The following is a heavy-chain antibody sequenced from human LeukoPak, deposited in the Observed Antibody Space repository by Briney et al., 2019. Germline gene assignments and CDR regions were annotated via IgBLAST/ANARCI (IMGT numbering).Heavy chain of an antibody. V-gene: IGHV1-18*01. CDR2: ISAYNGNT. J-gene: IGHJ4*02. D-gene: IGHD3-22*01. CDR3: ARDSVRDYYDSSGYYDY. CDR1: GYTFTSYG. Sequence: GASVNVSCKASGYTFTSYGISWVGQAPGQGLEWMGWISAYNGNTNYAQKLQGRVTMTTDTSTSTVYPELRSRRSDGTAVEFCARDSVRDYYDSSGYYDYWGQGTLVTVSS.